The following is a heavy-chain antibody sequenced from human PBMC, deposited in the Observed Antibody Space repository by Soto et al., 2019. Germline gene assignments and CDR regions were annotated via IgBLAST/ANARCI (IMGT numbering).Heavy chain of an antibody. CDR3: ARGRTQYYYDSSGYFYFDY. D-gene: IGHD3-22*01. CDR2: IYYSGST. V-gene: IGHV4-30-4*01. J-gene: IGHJ4*02. Sequence: SETLSLTCTVSGGSISSGDYYWSWIRQPPGKGLEWIGYIYYSGSTYYNPSLKSRVTISVDTSKNQFSLKLSSVTAADTAVYYCARGRTQYYYDSSGYFYFDYWGQGTLVTVSS. CDR1: GGSISSGDYY.